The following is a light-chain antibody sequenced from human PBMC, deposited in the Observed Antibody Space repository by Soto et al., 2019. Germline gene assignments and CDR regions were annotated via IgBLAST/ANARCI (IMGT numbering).Light chain of an antibody. V-gene: IGKV3-11*02. CDR3: QQRTNWPPLT. Sequence: EIVVTQSPATLSLSPGQRATVSCRTSQSVGSYLAWYQKKPGQAPRLLIYDASNRATGIPARFSGSGSGRDFTLTISSPEPEDFALYYCQQRTNWPPLTFGGGTRVEIK. CDR1: QSVGSY. J-gene: IGKJ4*01. CDR2: DAS.